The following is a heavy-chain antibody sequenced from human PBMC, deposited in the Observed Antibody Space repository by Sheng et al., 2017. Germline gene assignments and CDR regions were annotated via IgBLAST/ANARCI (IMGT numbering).Heavy chain of an antibody. CDR3: ARGGDIVVVPAAPRDWFDP. Sequence: QVQLVQSGAEVKKPGSSVKVSCKASGGTFSSYAISWVRQAPGQGLEWMGGIIPILGIANYAQKFQGRVTITADKSTSTAYMELSSLRSEDTAVYYCARGGDIVVVPAAPRDWFDPWGQGTLVTVSS. D-gene: IGHD2-2*01. CDR2: IIPILGIA. V-gene: IGHV1-69*04. J-gene: IGHJ5*02. CDR1: GGTFSSYA.